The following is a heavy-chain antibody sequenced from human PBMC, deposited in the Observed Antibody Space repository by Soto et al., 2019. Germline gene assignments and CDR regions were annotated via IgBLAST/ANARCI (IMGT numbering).Heavy chain of an antibody. Sequence: QVQLLQSGAEVRKPGASVKVSCKASGYTFSTSGMSWLRQAPGQGLEWMGWISTYNGDTNDAPKFQDRVTMTSDTSTSTVYMELTSLRSDDTAVHYCARAGAVPYYYYGMDVWGQGTRVTVSS. D-gene: IGHD2-21*01. V-gene: IGHV1-18*01. CDR1: GYTFSTSG. J-gene: IGHJ6*02. CDR2: ISTYNGDT. CDR3: ARAGAVPYYYYGMDV.